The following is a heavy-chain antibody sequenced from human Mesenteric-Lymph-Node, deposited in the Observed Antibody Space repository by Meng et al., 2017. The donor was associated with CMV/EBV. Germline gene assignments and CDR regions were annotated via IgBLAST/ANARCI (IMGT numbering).Heavy chain of an antibody. CDR3: ARSYSSSSARFDY. D-gene: IGHD6-6*01. J-gene: IGHJ4*02. CDR2: IYYSGST. Sequence: SETLSLTCTVSGGSISSSSYYWGWIRQPPGKGLEWIGSIYYSGSTYYNPSLKSRVTISLDTSKNQFSLNLTSVTAADTAVYYCARSYSSSSARFDYWGQGILVTVSS. V-gene: IGHV4-39*07. CDR1: GGSISSSSYY.